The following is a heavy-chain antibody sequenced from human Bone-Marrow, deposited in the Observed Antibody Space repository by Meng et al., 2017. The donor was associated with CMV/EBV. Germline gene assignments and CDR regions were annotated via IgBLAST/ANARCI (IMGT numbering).Heavy chain of an antibody. J-gene: IGHJ4*02. CDR1: GGSVSSSTYY. D-gene: IGHD4/OR15-4a*01. CDR3: ATSYGATYPFDY. V-gene: IGHV4-39*01. Sequence: SETLSLTCTVSGGSVSSSTYYWGWIRQPPGKGLEWIGNIYYSGNTYYNLSLKRRVTISVDTSKNQFSLKLSSVTAADAAVYYCATSYGATYPFDYWGQGTLATVSS. CDR2: IYYSGNT.